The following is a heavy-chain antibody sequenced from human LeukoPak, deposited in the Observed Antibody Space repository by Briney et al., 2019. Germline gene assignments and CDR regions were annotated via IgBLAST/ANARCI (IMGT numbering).Heavy chain of an antibody. CDR2: INPNSGGT. J-gene: IGHJ4*02. CDR3: ARASVVVTAVLFDY. D-gene: IGHD2-21*02. CDR1: GYTFTSYY. V-gene: IGHV1-2*02. Sequence: ASVKVSCKASGYTFTSYYMHWVRQAPGQGLEWMGWINPNSGGTNYAQKFQGRVTMTRDTSISTAYMELSRLRSDDTAVYYCARASVVVTAVLFDYWGQGTLVTVSS.